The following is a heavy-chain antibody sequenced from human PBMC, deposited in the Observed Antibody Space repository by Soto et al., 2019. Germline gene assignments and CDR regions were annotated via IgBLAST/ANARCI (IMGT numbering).Heavy chain of an antibody. J-gene: IGHJ4*02. CDR3: ARTLGPQVTGYVDTDYRWTIDQ. CDR1: GGSISSGGCC. CDR2: IYHSGST. D-gene: IGHD3-10*02. Sequence: SETLSLTCAVSGGSISSGGCCWSWIRQPPGKGLEWIGYIYHSGSTYYNPSLKSRVTISVDRSKNQFSLKLSSVTAADTGVYFCARTLGPQVTGYVDTDYRWTIDQWGQGTLVTVSS. V-gene: IGHV4-30-2*01.